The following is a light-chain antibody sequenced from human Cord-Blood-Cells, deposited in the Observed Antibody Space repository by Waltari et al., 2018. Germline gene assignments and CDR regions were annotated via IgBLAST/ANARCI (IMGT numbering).Light chain of an antibody. J-gene: IGLJ3*02. CDR3: SSYTSSSTLV. Sequence: QSALTQPASVSRSPGQSITISCTGTSSDGGGYNYVSWYQQHPGKAPKLMIYDVSKRPSGVSNRFSGSKSGNTASLTISGLQAEDEADYYCSSYTSSSTLVFGGGTKLTVL. CDR2: DVS. V-gene: IGLV2-14*01. CDR1: SSDGGGYNY.